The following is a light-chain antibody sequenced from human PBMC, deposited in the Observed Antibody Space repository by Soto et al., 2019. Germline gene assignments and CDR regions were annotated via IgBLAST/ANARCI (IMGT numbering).Light chain of an antibody. V-gene: IGLV1-40*01. CDR1: SSNIGAGYD. CDR3: QSYDNSLSGL. J-gene: IGLJ2*01. CDR2: GNT. Sequence: QSVLTQPPSVSGAPGQRVTTSCTGSSSNIGAGYDVHWYQQLPGSAPKLLIYGNTNRPSGVPDRFSGSKSGTSASLAITGLQAEDEADYYCQSYDNSLSGLFGGGTKLTVL.